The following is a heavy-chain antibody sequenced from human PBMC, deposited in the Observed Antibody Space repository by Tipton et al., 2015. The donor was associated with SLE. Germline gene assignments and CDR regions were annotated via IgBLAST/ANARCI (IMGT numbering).Heavy chain of an antibody. J-gene: IGHJ5*02. CDR1: GGSISSYY. D-gene: IGHD4-17*01. Sequence: TLSLTCTVSGGSISSYYWSWIRQPPGKGLEWIGYIYYSGSTNYNPSLKSRVTISVDTSKNQFSLKLSSVTAADTAVYYCATATVTTNWFDPWGQGTLVTVSS. CDR2: IYYSGST. V-gene: IGHV4-59*01. CDR3: ATATVTTNWFDP.